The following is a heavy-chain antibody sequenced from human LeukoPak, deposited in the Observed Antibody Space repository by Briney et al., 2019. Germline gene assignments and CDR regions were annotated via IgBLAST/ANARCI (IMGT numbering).Heavy chain of an antibody. Sequence: GASVKVSCKASGYTFTGYYMHWVRQAPGQGLEWMGWINPNSGGTNYAQKFQGRVTMTRDTSISTAYMELSRLRSDDTAVYYCARDFYCSSTSCYDDAVYWGQGTLVTVSS. CDR2: INPNSGGT. V-gene: IGHV1-2*02. D-gene: IGHD2-2*01. CDR1: GYTFTGYY. CDR3: ARDFYCSSTSCYDDAVY. J-gene: IGHJ4*02.